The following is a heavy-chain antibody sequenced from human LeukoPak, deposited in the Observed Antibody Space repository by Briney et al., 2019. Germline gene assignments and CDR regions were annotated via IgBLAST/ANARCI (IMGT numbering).Heavy chain of an antibody. V-gene: IGHV3-43D*03. J-gene: IGHJ6*03. CDR1: GFTFDDYA. CDR3: AKDRRSGWYSEYYMDV. CDR2: ISWDGGST. D-gene: IGHD6-19*01. Sequence: PGGSLRLSCAASGFTFDDYAMHWVRQAPGKGLEWVSLISWDGGSTYYADSVKGRFTISRDNSKNSLYLQMNSLRAEDTALYYCAKDRRSGWYSEYYMDVWGKGTTVTVSS.